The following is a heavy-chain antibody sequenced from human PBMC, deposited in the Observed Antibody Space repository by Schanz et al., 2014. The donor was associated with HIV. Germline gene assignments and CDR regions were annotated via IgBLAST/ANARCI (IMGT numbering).Heavy chain of an antibody. CDR3: ARGRRDVSMIILYWFDP. CDR2: IIPIFGTA. J-gene: IGHJ5*02. V-gene: IGHV1-69*13. Sequence: QVQLVQSGAEVKRPGASVKVSCKASDYLFSCYGISWVRQAPGPGLEWMGGIIPIFGTANYAQKFQGRVTITADESTSTAYMELSSLRSEDTAVYYCARGRRDVSMIILYWFDPWGQGTLVTVSS. D-gene: IGHD3-22*01. CDR1: DYLFSCYG.